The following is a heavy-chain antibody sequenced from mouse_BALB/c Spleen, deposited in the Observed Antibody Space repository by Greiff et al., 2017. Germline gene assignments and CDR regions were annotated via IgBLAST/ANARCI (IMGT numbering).Heavy chain of an antibody. CDR3: ARHGYGGNFDY. V-gene: IGHV5-12-2*01. CDR2: ISNGGGST. CDR1: GFTFSSYT. D-gene: IGHD2-10*02. J-gene: IGHJ2*01. Sequence: EVQVVESGGGLVQPGGSMKLSCAASGFTFSSYTMSWVRQTPEKRLEWVAYISNGGGSTYYPDTVKGRFTISRDNAKNTLYLQMSSLKSEDTAMYYCARHGYGGNFDYWGQGTTLTVSS.